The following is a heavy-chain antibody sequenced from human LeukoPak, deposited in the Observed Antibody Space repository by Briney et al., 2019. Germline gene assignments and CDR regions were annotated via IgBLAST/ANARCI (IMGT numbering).Heavy chain of an antibody. Sequence: GGSLRLSCAAPGFTFSSYALHWVRQAPGKGLEWVAVISYDGSNKYYADSVKGRFTISRDNSKNTLYLQMNSLRAEDTAVYYCAGGTSSSWYNYFDYWGQGTLVTVSS. V-gene: IGHV3-30-3*01. CDR2: ISYDGSNK. J-gene: IGHJ4*02. CDR3: AGGTSSSWYNYFDY. CDR1: GFTFSSYA. D-gene: IGHD6-13*01.